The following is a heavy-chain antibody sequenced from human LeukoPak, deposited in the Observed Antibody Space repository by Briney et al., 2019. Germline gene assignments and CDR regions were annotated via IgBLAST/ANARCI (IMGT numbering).Heavy chain of an antibody. CDR1: GFTFSNFD. CDR3: ARSDSSGCLY. D-gene: IGHD6-19*01. Sequence: GRSLRLSCAASGFTFSNFDMHWVRQAPGEGLEWVAVISHDGSNNFYVDSVKGRFTISRDNSQNTLYLQMNRLRGEDTAVYYCARSDSSGCLYWGQGTLVTVSS. V-gene: IGHV3-30*03. CDR2: ISHDGSNN. J-gene: IGHJ4*02.